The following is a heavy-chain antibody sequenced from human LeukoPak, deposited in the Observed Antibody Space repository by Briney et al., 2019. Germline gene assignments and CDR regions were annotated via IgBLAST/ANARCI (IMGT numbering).Heavy chain of an antibody. D-gene: IGHD3-10*01. CDR1: GFPFSNNW. J-gene: IGHJ5*02. V-gene: IGHV3-74*01. CDR3: AKDQGARYYGSGSSWFDP. Sequence: GGSLRLSCAASGFPFSNNWMHWVRQAPGKGLVWLSHITSDGSGTSYADSVKGRFTISRDNAKYTLYLQMNSLRAEDTAVYYCAKDQGARYYGSGSSWFDPWGQGTLVTVSS. CDR2: ITSDGSGT.